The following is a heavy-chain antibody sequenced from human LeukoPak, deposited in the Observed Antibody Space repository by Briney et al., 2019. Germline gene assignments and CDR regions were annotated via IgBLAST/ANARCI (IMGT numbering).Heavy chain of an antibody. D-gene: IGHD3-10*01. CDR2: INWNGGST. V-gene: IGHV3-20*04. Sequence: GGSLRLSCAASGFTFDDYGLSWVRQAPGKGLEWVSGINWNGGSTGYADSVKGRFTISRDNSKNSLYLQMNSLRAEDTAVYYCAKGGWFGDPIKAFDYWGQGTLVTVSS. CDR1: GFTFDDYG. CDR3: AKGGWFGDPIKAFDY. J-gene: IGHJ4*02.